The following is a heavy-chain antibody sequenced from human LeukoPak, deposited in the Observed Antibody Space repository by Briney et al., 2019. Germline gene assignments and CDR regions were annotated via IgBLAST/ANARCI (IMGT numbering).Heavy chain of an antibody. V-gene: IGHV4-59*08. CDR2: IYYSGST. J-gene: IGHJ6*02. CDR1: GGSISSYY. CDR3: ARLAAYYYYGMDV. Sequence: PSETLSLTCTVSGGSISSYYWSWIRQPAGKGLEWIGYIYYSGSTNYNPSLKSRVTISVDTSKNQFSQKLSSVTAADTAVYYCARLAAYYYYGMDVWGQGTTVTVSS.